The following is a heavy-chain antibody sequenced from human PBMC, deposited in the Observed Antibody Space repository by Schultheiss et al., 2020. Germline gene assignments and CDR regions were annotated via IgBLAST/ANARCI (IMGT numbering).Heavy chain of an antibody. CDR3: TRSDYSSGWYGSDY. V-gene: IGHV4-59*08. Sequence: LETLSLTCAVYGGSFSGYYWSWIRQPPGKGLEWIGYIYYSGSTNYNPSLKSRVTISVGTSKNQFSLKLSSVTAADTAVYYCTRSDYSSGWYGSDYWGQGTLVTVSS. J-gene: IGHJ4*02. D-gene: IGHD6-19*01. CDR2: IYYSGST. CDR1: GGSFSGYY.